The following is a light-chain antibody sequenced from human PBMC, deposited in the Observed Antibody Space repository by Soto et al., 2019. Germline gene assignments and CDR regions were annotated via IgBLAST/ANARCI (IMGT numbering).Light chain of an antibody. CDR3: QQCDNLPYT. J-gene: IGKJ2*01. Sequence: DVLMTQSPSSLSASVGDRVTITCQASQDINNYLNWYQQKPGKAPKLLIYDASNLETGVPLRFIGSGSGTEFTFTISSLQPEDIATYFCQQCDNLPYTFGQGTKLEMK. V-gene: IGKV1-33*01. CDR1: QDINNY. CDR2: DAS.